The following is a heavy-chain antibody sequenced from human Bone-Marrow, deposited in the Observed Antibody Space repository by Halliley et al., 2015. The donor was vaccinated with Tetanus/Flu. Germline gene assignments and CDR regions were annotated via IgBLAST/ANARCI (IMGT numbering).Heavy chain of an antibody. D-gene: IGHD3-22*01. CDR3: ARLPYTYFYDGSGYYFDF. Sequence: PGTSKTTYSRSFQGQVTISADDFISTAYLQLNNLRASDTAIYYCARLPYTYFYDGSGYYFDFWGQGTLVTVSS. CDR2: PGTSKT. V-gene: IGHV5-51*01. J-gene: IGHJ4*02.